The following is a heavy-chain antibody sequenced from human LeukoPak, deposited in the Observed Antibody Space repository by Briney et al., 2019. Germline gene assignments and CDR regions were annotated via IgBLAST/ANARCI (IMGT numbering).Heavy chain of an antibody. CDR3: ARVGGGYSYGFLDY. CDR2: IYYSGST. D-gene: IGHD5-18*01. V-gene: IGHV4-59*08. Sequence: KSSETLSLTCTVSGGSISSYYWSWIRQPPGKGLEWIGYIYYSGSTYYNPSLKSRVTISVDTSKNQFSLKLSSVTAADTAVYYCARVGGGYSYGFLDYWGQGTLVTVSS. CDR1: GGSISSYY. J-gene: IGHJ4*02.